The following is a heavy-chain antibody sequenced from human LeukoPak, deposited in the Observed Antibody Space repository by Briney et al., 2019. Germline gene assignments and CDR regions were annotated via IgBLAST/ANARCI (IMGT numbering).Heavy chain of an antibody. CDR2: IYTSGRT. D-gene: IGHD1-26*01. CDR3: ARDTSPSGSYYNWFDP. Sequence: SETLSLTCTVSGGSISSYYWSWIRQPAGKGLEWIGRIYTSGRTNYNPSLKSRVTMSVDTSKNQFSLKLSSVTAADTAVYYCARDTSPSGSYYNWFDPWGQGTLVTVSS. CDR1: GGSISSYY. J-gene: IGHJ5*02. V-gene: IGHV4-4*07.